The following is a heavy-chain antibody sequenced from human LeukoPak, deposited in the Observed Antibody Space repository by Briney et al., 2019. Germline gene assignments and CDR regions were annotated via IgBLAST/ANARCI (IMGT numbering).Heavy chain of an antibody. CDR1: GGSFSGYY. J-gene: IGHJ4*02. CDR2: INHSGST. V-gene: IGHV4-34*01. Sequence: SETLSLTCAVYGGSFSGYYWSWIRQPPGKGLEWIGEINHSGSTNYNPSLKSRVTISVDTSKNQFSLKLSSVTAADTAVYYCARERRGGYSYGYSDYWGQGTLVTVPS. D-gene: IGHD5-18*01. CDR3: ARERRGGYSYGYSDY.